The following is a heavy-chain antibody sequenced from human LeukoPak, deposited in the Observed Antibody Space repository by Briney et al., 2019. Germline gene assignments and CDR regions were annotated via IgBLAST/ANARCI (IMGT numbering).Heavy chain of an antibody. CDR3: TRGLEDDFWSGYPPYYFDY. CDR1: GFTFGDYA. Sequence: GGSLRLSCTASGFTFGDYAMSWFRQAPGKGLEWVGFIRSKAYGGTTEYAASVKGRFTISRDDSKSIAYLQMNSLKTEDTAVYYCTRGLEDDFWSGYPPYYFDYWGQGTLVTVSS. CDR2: IRSKAYGGTT. J-gene: IGHJ4*02. D-gene: IGHD3-3*01. V-gene: IGHV3-49*03.